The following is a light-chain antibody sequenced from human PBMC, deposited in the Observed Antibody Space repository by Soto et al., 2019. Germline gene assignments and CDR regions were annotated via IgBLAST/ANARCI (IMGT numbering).Light chain of an antibody. CDR3: QQRNAWPRNT. J-gene: IGKJ2*01. CDR1: QSVSSY. CDR2: DIS. Sequence: EIVLTQFPATLSLSPGERATLSCSASQSVSSYLAWYQQKPGQAPRLLIYDISNRATGIPARLIGSGSGTDFTLTISSLETEDSAVYYCQQRNAWPRNTFGQGNKLEI. V-gene: IGKV3-11*01.